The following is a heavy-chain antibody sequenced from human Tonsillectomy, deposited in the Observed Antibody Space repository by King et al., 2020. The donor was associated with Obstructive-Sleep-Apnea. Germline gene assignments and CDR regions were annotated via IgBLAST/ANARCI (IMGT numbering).Heavy chain of an antibody. D-gene: IGHD6-6*01. Sequence: RLQLQESGPGLVKPSETLSLTCTVSGGSISSSSYYWGWIRQPPGKGLEWIGSIYYSGRSYYNPSLKSRLTISVDTSKDQLSLQLNSVTAADTAVYYCARELVVRDHGAYYYYYGMDVWGQGTTVTVSS. CDR1: GGSISSSSYY. CDR2: IYYSGRS. V-gene: IGHV4-39*06. CDR3: ARELVVRDHGAYYYYYGMDV. J-gene: IGHJ6*02.